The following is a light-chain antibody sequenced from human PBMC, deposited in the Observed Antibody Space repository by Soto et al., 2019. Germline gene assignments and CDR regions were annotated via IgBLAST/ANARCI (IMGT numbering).Light chain of an antibody. J-gene: IGLJ1*01. Sequence: QSALTQPASVSGSPGQSITISCTGTSSDVGGYNYVSWYQQHPGKAPKLMIYEVSKRPSGVPDRFSGSKSGNTASLTVSGLQAEDEADYYCSSYAGSNLYVFGTGTQLTVL. V-gene: IGLV2-8*01. CDR2: EVS. CDR3: SSYAGSNLYV. CDR1: SSDVGGYNY.